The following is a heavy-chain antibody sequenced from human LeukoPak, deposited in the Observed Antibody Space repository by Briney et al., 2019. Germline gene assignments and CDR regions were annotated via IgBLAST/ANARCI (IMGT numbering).Heavy chain of an antibody. CDR2: LYSGGAT. CDR1: DFAVTNYY. J-gene: IGHJ3*02. V-gene: IGHV3-53*01. Sequence: GGSLRLSCAASDFAVTNYYMSWVRRAPGKGLEWVSVLYSGGATYYADSVKGRFTISRDSSKNTLYLQMNSLRAEDTAVYYCARALPAFDIWGQGTMVTVSS. CDR3: ARALPAFDI.